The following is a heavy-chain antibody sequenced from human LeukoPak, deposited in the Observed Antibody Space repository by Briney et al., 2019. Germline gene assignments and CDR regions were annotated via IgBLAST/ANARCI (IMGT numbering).Heavy chain of an antibody. CDR1: GYTFTGYY. CDR3: AREVGRSYGFFGGY. V-gene: IGHV1-2*02. J-gene: IGHJ4*02. Sequence: ASVKVSCKASGYTFTGYYMHWVRQAPGQGLEWMGWINPNSGGTNYAQKFQGRVTMTRDTSISTAYMELSRLRSDDTAVYYCAREVGRSYGFFGGYWGQGTLVTVSS. CDR2: INPNSGGT. D-gene: IGHD5-18*01.